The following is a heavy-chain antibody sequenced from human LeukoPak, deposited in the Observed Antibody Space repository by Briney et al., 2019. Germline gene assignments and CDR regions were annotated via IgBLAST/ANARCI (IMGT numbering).Heavy chain of an antibody. CDR1: GFTFSTYS. CDR3: ARGVWATVTTRDYFGY. V-gene: IGHV3-30*01. Sequence: PGGSLRLSCAASGFTFSTYSMHWVRQAPGRGLEWVALITHDGTNKYYADSVKGRFTISRDNSKNTLYLQMNSLRAEDTAVYYCARGVWATVTTRDYFGYWGQGTLVTVSS. D-gene: IGHD4-17*01. J-gene: IGHJ4*02. CDR2: ITHDGTNK.